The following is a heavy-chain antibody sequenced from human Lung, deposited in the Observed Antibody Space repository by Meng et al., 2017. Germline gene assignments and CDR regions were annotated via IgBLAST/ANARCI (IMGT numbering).Heavy chain of an antibody. J-gene: IGHJ4*02. D-gene: IGHD3-10*01. CDR3: ARGTPGRSYSDY. V-gene: IGHV1-18*01. CDR1: DYTFTGYG. Sequence: VQPVQSGPEVKKPGASVKVSCKASDYTFTGYGVSWVRQDPGQGLEWMAWLGAHDGDTSHAPKFQGRVTVSADRPTATAYMELRSLRSDDTAVYYCARGTPGRSYSDYWGQGTLVTVSS. CDR2: LGAHDGDT.